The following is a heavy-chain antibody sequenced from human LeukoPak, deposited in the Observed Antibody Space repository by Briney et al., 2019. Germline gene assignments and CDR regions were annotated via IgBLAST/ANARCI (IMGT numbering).Heavy chain of an antibody. Sequence: PGGSLRLSCAASGFTFGSYWMHWVRQAPGKGLVRVSRINTDGGSTTYADSVKGRFTISRDNAKNTLYLQMNSLRAEDTAVYYCGRGFSIVPAGIPDFWGQGTLVTVSS. J-gene: IGHJ4*02. V-gene: IGHV3-74*01. D-gene: IGHD2-2*02. CDR1: GFTFGSYW. CDR3: GRGFSIVPAGIPDF. CDR2: INTDGGST.